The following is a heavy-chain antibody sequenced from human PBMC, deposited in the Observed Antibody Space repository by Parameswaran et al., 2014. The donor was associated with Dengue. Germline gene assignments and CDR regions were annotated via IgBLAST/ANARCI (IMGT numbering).Heavy chain of an antibody. Sequence: SWVRQAPGQGLEWMGRIIPILGIANYAQKFQGRVTITADKSTSTAYMELSSLRSEDTAVYYCAREASRDSYHFDYWGQGTLVTVSS. V-gene: IGHV1-69*04. CDR3: AREASRDSYHFDY. D-gene: IGHD5-24*01. CDR2: IIPILGIA. J-gene: IGHJ4*02.